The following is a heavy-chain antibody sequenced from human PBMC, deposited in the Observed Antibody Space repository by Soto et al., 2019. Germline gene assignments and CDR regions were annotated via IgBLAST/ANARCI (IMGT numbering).Heavy chain of an antibody. CDR2: ISGSGGST. D-gene: IGHD6-19*01. V-gene: IGHV3-23*01. CDR1: GFTFSSYA. CDR3: AKGTSGWYRAGDY. J-gene: IGHJ4*02. Sequence: EVQLLESGGGLVQPGGSLRLSCAASGFTFSSYAMSWVRQAPGKGLEWVSAISGSGGSTYYADSVKGRFTISRDNSKNTLYLHMNSLRAEDTAVYYCAKGTSGWYRAGDYWGQGTLVTVSS.